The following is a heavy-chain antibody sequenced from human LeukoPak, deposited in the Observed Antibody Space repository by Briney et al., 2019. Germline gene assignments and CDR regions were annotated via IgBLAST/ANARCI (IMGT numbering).Heavy chain of an antibody. D-gene: IGHD3-22*01. CDR2: IYPGDSDT. J-gene: IGHJ4*02. CDR3: ARPYYYDSSGNYYFYY. CDR1: GYSFTSYW. V-gene: IGHV5-51*01. Sequence: PGESLKISCKGSGYSFTSYWIGWVRQMPGKGLEWMGIIYPGDSDTRYSPSFQGQVTISADKSIRTAFLQWSSLKASDTAMYYCARPYYYDSSGNYYFYYWGQGTLVTVSS.